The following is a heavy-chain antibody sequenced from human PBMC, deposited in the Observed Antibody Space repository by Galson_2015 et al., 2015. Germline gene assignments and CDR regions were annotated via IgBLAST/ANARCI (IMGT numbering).Heavy chain of an antibody. D-gene: IGHD3-22*01. Sequence: SLRLSCATSGFTFSKTPMYWVRQAPGKGLEYISAINKNGAYIFYSDSVKGRFTISRDDSKNTLLLQMSSLRPEDTAVYYCVKSDYYYESDRYEGWFDPWGQGTLVTVSS. CDR3: VKSDYYYESDRYEGWFDP. CDR1: GFTFSKTP. J-gene: IGHJ5*02. V-gene: IGHV3-64D*08. CDR2: INKNGAYI.